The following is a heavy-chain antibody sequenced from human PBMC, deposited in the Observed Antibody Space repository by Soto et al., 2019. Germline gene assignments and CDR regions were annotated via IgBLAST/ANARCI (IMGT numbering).Heavy chain of an antibody. CDR2: IYYIGST. CDR3: ARAVSGYSCYSECYAFDI. V-gene: IGHV4-31*03. D-gene: IGHD2-15*01. CDR1: GGSISSGVNY. Sequence: SETLSLTCTVSGGSISSGVNYWSWFRQHPGKGLEWIGYIYYIGSTYYNPSLKSRVTISVDTSKNQFSLKLSSVTAADTAVYYCARAVSGYSCYSECYAFDIRGQGTMVTVSS. J-gene: IGHJ3*02.